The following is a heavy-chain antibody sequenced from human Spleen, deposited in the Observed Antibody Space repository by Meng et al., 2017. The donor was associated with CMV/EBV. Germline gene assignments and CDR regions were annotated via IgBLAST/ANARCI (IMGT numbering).Heavy chain of an antibody. J-gene: IGHJ6*02. D-gene: IGHD3-16*01. CDR3: ARGKGDYYGMDV. V-gene: IGHV3-30-3*01. Sequence: GGSLRLSCAASGFTFSNYAMHWVRQAPGKGLEWVAVISYDGSNRYYADSVKGRFTISRDNSKNTLYLQMIILRAEDTAVYYCARGKGDYYGMDVWGQGTTVTVSS. CDR2: ISYDGSNR. CDR1: GFTFSNYA.